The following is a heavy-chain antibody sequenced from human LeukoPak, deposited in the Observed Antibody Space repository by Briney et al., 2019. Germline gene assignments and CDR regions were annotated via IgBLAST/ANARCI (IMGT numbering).Heavy chain of an antibody. Sequence: SVKVSCKASGGTFSNYAISWVRQAPGQGLEWMGGIITNFGTTNYAQKFQGRVTMTRDTSTSTVYMELSSLRSEDTAVYYCARWRGKGYSYGLDYWGQGTLVTVSS. CDR3: ARWRGKGYSYGLDY. CDR1: GGTFSNYA. J-gene: IGHJ4*02. D-gene: IGHD5-18*01. V-gene: IGHV1-69*05. CDR2: IITNFGTT.